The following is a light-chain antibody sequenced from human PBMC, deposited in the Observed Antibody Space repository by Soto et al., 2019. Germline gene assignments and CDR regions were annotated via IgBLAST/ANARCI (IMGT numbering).Light chain of an antibody. V-gene: IGKV2-24*01. Sequence: DLVMTQAPLSSPVTLGQPASISCRSSQSLVHSDGNSFLNWLQQRPGQAPRLLIYKSSNRFSGVPDRFSDSGAGTDFTLEISRVEAEDVGVYYCMQSTHFPHTFGQGTKLEIK. CDR1: QSLVHSDGNSF. J-gene: IGKJ2*01. CDR2: KSS. CDR3: MQSTHFPHT.